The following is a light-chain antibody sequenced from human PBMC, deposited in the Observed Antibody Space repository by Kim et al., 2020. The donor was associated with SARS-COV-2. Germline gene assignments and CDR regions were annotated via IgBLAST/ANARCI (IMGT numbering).Light chain of an antibody. J-gene: IGKJ1*01. CDR2: GAS. Sequence: DTPMTQSPSSLAASIGDRVTITCRASQYISDYLAWYRQKPGKPPRLLISGASTSQSGVPSRFSGSGSGTDFTLTINSLQPEDVATYYCQEYYRGPRTFGQGTKVDIK. V-gene: IGKV1-27*01. CDR3: QEYYRGPRT. CDR1: QYISDY.